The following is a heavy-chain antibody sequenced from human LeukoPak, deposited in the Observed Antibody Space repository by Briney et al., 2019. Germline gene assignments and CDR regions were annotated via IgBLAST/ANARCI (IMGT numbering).Heavy chain of an antibody. Sequence: WASVKVSCKASGYTFTSYDINWVRQATGQGLEWMGWMNPNSGNTGYAQKFQGRVTMTRNTSISIAYVELSSLRSEDTAVYYCARPVAVAGYYYYYGMDVWGQGTTVTVSS. J-gene: IGHJ6*02. CDR2: MNPNSGNT. CDR3: ARPVAVAGYYYYYGMDV. CDR1: GYTFTSYD. D-gene: IGHD6-19*01. V-gene: IGHV1-8*01.